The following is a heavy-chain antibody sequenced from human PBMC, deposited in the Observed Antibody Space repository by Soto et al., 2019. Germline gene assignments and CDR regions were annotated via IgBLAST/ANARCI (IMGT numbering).Heavy chain of an antibody. CDR3: ARGVGSYYYGMDV. Sequence: PGGSLRLSCAASGFTFSSYGMHWVRQAPGKGLEWVAVIWYDGRNKYYADSVKGRFTISRDNSKNTLYLQMNSLRAEDTAVYYCARGVGSYYYGMDVWGQGTTVPSP. CDR2: IWYDGRNK. V-gene: IGHV3-33*01. J-gene: IGHJ6*02. CDR1: GFTFSSYG. D-gene: IGHD1-26*01.